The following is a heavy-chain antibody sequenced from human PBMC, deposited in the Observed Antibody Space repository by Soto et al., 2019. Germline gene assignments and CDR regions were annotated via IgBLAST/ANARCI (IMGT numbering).Heavy chain of an antibody. CDR2: ITDTSSRI. CDR1: GFTFRDSA. V-gene: IGHV3-23*01. Sequence: ERQLLESGGGLVQPGGALRLSCVGSGFTFRDSAMTWVRQAPGKGLEWVAGITDTSSRIYYGDAVRGRFTISRDNSKDTVYLQMNRLRVEDTAMYYCAKDLKFPGVWGCGTLVTVSA. J-gene: IGHJ2*01. CDR3: AKDLKFPGV.